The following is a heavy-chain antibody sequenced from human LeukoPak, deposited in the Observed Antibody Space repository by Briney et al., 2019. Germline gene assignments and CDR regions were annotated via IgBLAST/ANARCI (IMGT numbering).Heavy chain of an antibody. CDR2: IYYSGST. Sequence: SETLSLTCTVSGGSISSYYWSWIRQPPGKGLEWIGYIYYSGSTNYNPSLKSRVTISVDTSKNQFSLKLSSVTAADTAVYYCARHLVVVDYGDYAARYYYYYMDVWGKGTTVTISS. J-gene: IGHJ6*03. V-gene: IGHV4-59*08. D-gene: IGHD4-17*01. CDR1: GGSISSYY. CDR3: ARHLVVVDYGDYAARYYYYYMDV.